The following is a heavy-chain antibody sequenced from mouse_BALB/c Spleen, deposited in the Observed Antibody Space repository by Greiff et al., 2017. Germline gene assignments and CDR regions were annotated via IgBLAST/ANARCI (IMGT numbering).Heavy chain of an antibody. Sequence: EVKLMESGGGLVKPGGSLKLSCAASGFTFSSYAMSWVRQTPEKRLEWVATISSGGSYTYYPDSVKGRFTISRDNAKNTLYLQMSSLRSEDTAMYYCARHVVDYWGQGTSVTVSA. CDR1: GFTFSSYA. CDR3: ARHVVDY. V-gene: IGHV5-9-3*01. CDR2: ISSGGSYT. J-gene: IGHJ4*01.